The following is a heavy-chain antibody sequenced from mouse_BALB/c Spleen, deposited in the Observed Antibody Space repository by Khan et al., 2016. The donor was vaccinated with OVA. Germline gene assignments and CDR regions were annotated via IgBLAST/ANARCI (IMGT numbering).Heavy chain of an antibody. J-gene: IGHJ4*01. CDR2: IDPAHGNT. V-gene: IGHV14-3*02. Sequence: EVQLQESGAELVKPGASVKLSCTASGFNIKDTYMPWVKQRPEQGLEWIGRIDPAHGNTKYDPKFQGTATITADKSSNTAYLQLSSLTSEDTAVYYCASRRNYYARDYWGQGTSGTVSS. CDR3: ASRRNYYARDY. CDR1: GFNIKDTY.